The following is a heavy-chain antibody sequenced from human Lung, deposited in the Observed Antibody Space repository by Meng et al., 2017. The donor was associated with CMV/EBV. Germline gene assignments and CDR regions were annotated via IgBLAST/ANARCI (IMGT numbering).Heavy chain of an antibody. D-gene: IGHD7-27*01. CDR3: ASDDNWGPDY. CDR2: IHYDTGES. Sequence: ASVKVSCKTSGYTFAGHHLHWLRQAPGKGLEWMAWIHYDTGESNYARNFYGRVNVTRDTSITTVYMELRSLRPDDTAMYYCASDDNWGPDYWGQGTLVTVSS. CDR1: GYTFAGHH. J-gene: IGHJ4*02. V-gene: IGHV1-2*02.